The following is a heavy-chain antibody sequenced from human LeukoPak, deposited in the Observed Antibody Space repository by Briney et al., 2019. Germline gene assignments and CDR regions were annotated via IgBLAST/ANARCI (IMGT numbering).Heavy chain of an antibody. Sequence: SETLSLTCAVSGYSISSGFYWGCIRQPPGKGLEWIGSIYHSGSTYYNPSLKSRVTISVDTSKNQFPLKLSSVTAADTAVYYCARHGHDFTLDYWGQGTLVTASS. CDR2: IYHSGST. CDR3: ARHGHDFTLDY. J-gene: IGHJ4*02. D-gene: IGHD3-3*01. V-gene: IGHV4-38-2*01. CDR1: GYSISSGFY.